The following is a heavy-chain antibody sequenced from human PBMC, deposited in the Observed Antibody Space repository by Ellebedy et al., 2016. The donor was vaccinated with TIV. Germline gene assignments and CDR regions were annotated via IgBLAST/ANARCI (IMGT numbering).Heavy chain of an antibody. CDR2: IYDSGSTS. CDR1: GDSISSSSYY. D-gene: IGHD3/OR15-3a*01. V-gene: IGHV4-39*01. CDR3: ARALRGGLVNQNWFDP. Sequence: MPGGSLRLSCTVSGDSISSSSYYWGWIRQPPGKGLEWIGSIYDSGSTSYYNPSLESRVTISVDTSKNQFSLKLSSVTAADTAVYYCARALRGGLVNQNWFDPWGQGTLVTVSS. J-gene: IGHJ5*02.